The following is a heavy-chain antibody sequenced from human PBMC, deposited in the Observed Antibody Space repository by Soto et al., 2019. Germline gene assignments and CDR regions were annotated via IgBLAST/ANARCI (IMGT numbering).Heavy chain of an antibody. CDR3: AKTKFRGVVVNV. D-gene: IGHD3-10*01. CDR1: GYSFTSYW. Sequence: GESLKISCKGSGYSFTSYWISWVRQMPGKGLEWMGRIDPSDSYTNYSPSFQGHVTISADKSISTAYLQWSSLRAEDTAVYYCAKTKFRGVVVNVWGQGTTVTVSS. J-gene: IGHJ6*02. CDR2: IDPSDSYT. V-gene: IGHV5-10-1*01.